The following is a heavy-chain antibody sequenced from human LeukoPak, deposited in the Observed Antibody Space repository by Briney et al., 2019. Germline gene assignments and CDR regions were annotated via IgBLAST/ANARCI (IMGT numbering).Heavy chain of an antibody. CDR1: GGSISSCY. D-gene: IGHD6-13*01. J-gene: IGHJ4*02. Sequence: SETLSLTCTVSGGSISSCYWTWVRQPPGKGLEWVGYIYYSGSTNYNPSLKSRVTISVDTSKNQFSLKLSSVSAADTAVYYCARGPYSSSWYEIDYWGQGTLVTVSS. CDR3: ARGPYSSSWYEIDY. CDR2: IYYSGST. V-gene: IGHV4-59*13.